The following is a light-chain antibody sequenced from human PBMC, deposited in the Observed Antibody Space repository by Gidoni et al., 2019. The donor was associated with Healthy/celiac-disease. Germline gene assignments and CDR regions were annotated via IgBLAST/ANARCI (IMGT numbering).Light chain of an antibody. V-gene: IGKV1-39*01. CDR3: QQSYSTPRT. J-gene: IGKJ1*01. CDR2: AAS. CDR1: QSISSY. Sequence: GTITCRASQSISSYLNWYQQKPGKAPKLLIYAASSLQSGVPSRFSGSGSGTDFTLTISSLQPEDVATYYCQQSYSTPRTFGQGTKVEIK.